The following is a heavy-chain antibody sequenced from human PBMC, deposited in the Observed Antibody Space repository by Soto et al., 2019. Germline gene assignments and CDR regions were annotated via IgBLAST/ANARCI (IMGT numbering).Heavy chain of an antibody. V-gene: IGHV4-34*01. CDR1: GGSGGVYD. CDR2: INHSGST. D-gene: IGHD2-2*01. CDR3: ARGKRYCSSTSCYSGMDV. J-gene: IGHJ6*02. Sequence: LVTLSLTCSVDGGSGGVYDWRWIRQTPGKGLEWIGEINHSGSTNYNPSLKSRVTISVDTSKNQFSLRLSSVTAADTAVYYCARGKRYCSSTSCYSGMDVWGQGTTVTVSS.